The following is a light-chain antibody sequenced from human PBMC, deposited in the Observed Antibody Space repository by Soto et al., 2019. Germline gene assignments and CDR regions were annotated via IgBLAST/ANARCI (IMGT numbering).Light chain of an antibody. Sequence: QSALTQPASVSGSPGQSIPISCTGTSSDVDAYNYVSWYQQYPGKAPRLIIYEVTYRAAGIPSRFSGSKSANTASLTISGLQAEDEADYYCSSYTTSKTRVFGTGTKVTVL. V-gene: IGLV2-14*01. J-gene: IGLJ1*01. CDR2: EVT. CDR3: SSYTTSKTRV. CDR1: SSDVDAYNY.